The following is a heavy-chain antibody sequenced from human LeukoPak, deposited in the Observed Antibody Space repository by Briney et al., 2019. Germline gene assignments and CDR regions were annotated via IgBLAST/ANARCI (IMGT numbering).Heavy chain of an antibody. CDR3: ATRTSVLDRVFGFFDM. CDR2: FDPEDGET. Sequence: ASVKVSCKVSGYTLTELSMHWVRQAPGKGLEWMGGFDPEDGETIYAQKFQGRVTMTEDTSTDTAYMELSSLRSEDTAVYYCATRTSVLDRVFGFFDMWGKGTMVTVS. V-gene: IGHV1-24*01. D-gene: IGHD3-3*01. J-gene: IGHJ3*02. CDR1: GYTLTELS.